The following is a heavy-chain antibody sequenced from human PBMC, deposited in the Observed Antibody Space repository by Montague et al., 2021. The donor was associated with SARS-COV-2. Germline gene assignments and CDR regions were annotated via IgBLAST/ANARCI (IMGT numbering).Heavy chain of an antibody. CDR1: GGCISSYY. J-gene: IGHJ3*02. V-gene: IGHV4-59*01. CDR3: AREVRYYYDSSGPGAFDI. CDR2: IYYSGST. D-gene: IGHD3-22*01. Sequence: SETLSLTCTVSGGCISSYYWSWIRQPPGKGLEWIGYIYYSGSTNYNPSXXSRVTISVDTSKNQFSLKLSSVTAADTAVYYCAREVRYYYDSSGPGAFDIWGQGTMVTVSS.